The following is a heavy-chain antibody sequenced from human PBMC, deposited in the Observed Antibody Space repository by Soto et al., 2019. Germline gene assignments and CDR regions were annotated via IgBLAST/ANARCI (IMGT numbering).Heavy chain of an antibody. Sequence: PVGSLRLSCAASGFTFSSYSMNWVRQAPGKGLEWVSSISSSSSYIYYADSVKGRFTISRDNAKNSLYLQMNSLRAEDTAVYYCARDKSIAVAGTLDVWGQGTTVTVSS. D-gene: IGHD6-19*01. CDR3: ARDKSIAVAGTLDV. V-gene: IGHV3-21*01. CDR1: GFTFSSYS. CDR2: ISSSSSYI. J-gene: IGHJ6*02.